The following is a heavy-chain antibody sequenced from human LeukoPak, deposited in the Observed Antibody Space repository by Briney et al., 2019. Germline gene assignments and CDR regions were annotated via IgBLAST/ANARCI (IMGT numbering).Heavy chain of an antibody. Sequence: GGSLRLSCAASGFTFSSYAMSWVRQAPGKGLEWVSGISGGGGSTYYADSVKGRFTISRDNSKNTLSLQMNGLRADDTAIYYCAKTMYYFDSSGYYYFQDWGQGTLVTLSS. CDR1: GFTFSSYA. D-gene: IGHD3-22*01. V-gene: IGHV3-23*01. J-gene: IGHJ1*01. CDR3: AKTMYYFDSSGYYYFQD. CDR2: ISGGGGST.